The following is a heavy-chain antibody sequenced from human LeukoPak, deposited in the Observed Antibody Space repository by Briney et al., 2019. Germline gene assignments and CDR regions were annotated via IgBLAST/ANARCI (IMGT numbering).Heavy chain of an antibody. CDR1: GYTFTSYG. CDR2: ISGYNGNT. V-gene: IGHV1-18*01. Sequence: GASVKVSRKASGYTFTSYGISWVRQAPGQGLEWLGWISGYNGNTNYAQKFQGRVTMTTDTSTSAAYMQLRSLRSDDTAVYYCARSSADWVYFDYWGQGTLVTVSS. J-gene: IGHJ4*02. D-gene: IGHD3-22*01. CDR3: ARSSADWVYFDY.